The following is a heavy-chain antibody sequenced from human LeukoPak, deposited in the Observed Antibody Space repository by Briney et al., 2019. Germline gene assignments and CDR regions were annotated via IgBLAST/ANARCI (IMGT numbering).Heavy chain of an antibody. D-gene: IGHD3-22*01. CDR1: GFTFDDYA. Sequence: GGSLRLSCAASGFTFDDYAMHWVRQAPGKGLEWVSGISWNSGSIGYADSVKGRFTISRDNAKNSLYLQMYSLRAEDTALYYCAKDRYSSGYYYLDYWGQGTLVTVSS. CDR2: ISWNSGSI. V-gene: IGHV3-9*01. J-gene: IGHJ4*02. CDR3: AKDRYSSGYYYLDY.